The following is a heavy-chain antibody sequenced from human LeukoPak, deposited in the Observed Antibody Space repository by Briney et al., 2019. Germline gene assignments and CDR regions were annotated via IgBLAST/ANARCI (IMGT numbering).Heavy chain of an antibody. V-gene: IGHV3-23*01. J-gene: IGHJ4*02. CDR1: GFTFSSYA. Sequence: HSGGSLRLSCAVSGFTFSSYAMSWVRQAPGKGLEWVSGISNSGGSTYYADSVKGRFTISRDNAKKSLYLQMNSLRAEDTALYYCVKNSGGGVTPIFDCWGQGTLVSVSS. CDR2: ISNSGGST. D-gene: IGHD4-23*01. CDR3: VKNSGGGVTPIFDC.